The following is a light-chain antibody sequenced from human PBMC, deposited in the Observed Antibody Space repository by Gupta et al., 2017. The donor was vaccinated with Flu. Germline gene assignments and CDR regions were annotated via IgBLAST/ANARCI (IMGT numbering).Light chain of an antibody. Sequence: QSGLTQPPSASGTPGQRVSISCSGSSSSIGSNTVNWYQHLPGTAPKLLIYVNNQRPSGVPDRFSCSKSGTSASPAISGLQAEDEADYYCASWDDSLSGHVVFGGGTKLTVL. J-gene: IGLJ2*01. CDR3: ASWDDSLSGHVV. CDR1: SSSIGSNT. CDR2: VNN. V-gene: IGLV1-44*01.